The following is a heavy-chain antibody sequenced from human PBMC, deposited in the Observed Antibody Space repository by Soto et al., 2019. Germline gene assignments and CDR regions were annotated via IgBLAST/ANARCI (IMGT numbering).Heavy chain of an antibody. V-gene: IGHV7-4-1*01. D-gene: IGHD3-22*01. CDR3: AREGYYYDSSGYPNWFDP. Sequence: GASVKVSCKASGYTFTSYAMNWVRQAPGQGLEWMGWINTNTGNPTYAQGFIGRFVFSLDTFVSTAYLQICSLKAEDTAVYYCAREGYYYDSSGYPNWFDPWGQGTLVTVSS. CDR1: GYTFTSYA. CDR2: INTNTGNP. J-gene: IGHJ5*02.